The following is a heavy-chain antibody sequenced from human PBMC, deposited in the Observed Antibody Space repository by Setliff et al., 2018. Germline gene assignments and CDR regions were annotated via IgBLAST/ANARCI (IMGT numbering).Heavy chain of an antibody. J-gene: IGHJ4*02. CDR1: GGSISSSNW. V-gene: IGHV4-4*02. CDR2: IYHSGST. Sequence: SETLSLTCAVSGGSISSSNWWSWVRQPPGKGLEWIGEIYHSGSTNYNPSLTSRVTLSVDTSKNKLSLRLTSVTAADAAAYFCARGDSSGYYYIVFDYWGQGKLVTVS. CDR3: ARGDSSGYYYIVFDY. D-gene: IGHD3-22*01.